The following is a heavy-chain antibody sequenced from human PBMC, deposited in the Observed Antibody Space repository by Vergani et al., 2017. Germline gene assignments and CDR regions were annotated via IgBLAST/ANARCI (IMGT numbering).Heavy chain of an antibody. CDR3: ARDLLYYDSSGYLNY. D-gene: IGHD3-22*01. V-gene: IGHV1-18*01. Sequence: QVQLVQSGAEVKKPGASVKVSCKASGYTFTSYGISWVRQAPGQGREWMGWISAYNGNTNYAQKLQGRVTMTTETSTSTAYMELRSLRSDDTAVYYCARDLLYYDSSGYLNYWGQGTLVTVSS. J-gene: IGHJ4*02. CDR1: GYTFTSYG. CDR2: ISAYNGNT.